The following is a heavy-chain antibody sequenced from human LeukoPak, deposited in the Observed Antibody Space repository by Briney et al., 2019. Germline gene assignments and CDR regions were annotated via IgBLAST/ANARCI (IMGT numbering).Heavy chain of an antibody. V-gene: IGHV3-33*06. J-gene: IGHJ6*03. CDR2: IWYDGSNK. CDR1: GFTFSSYR. CDR3: AKVAAAGTDYYYYYMDV. D-gene: IGHD6-13*01. Sequence: GGSLRLSCAASGFTFSSYRMHWVRQAPGKGLEWVAVIWYDGSNKYYADSVKGQFTISRDNSKNTLYLQMNSLRAEDTAVYYCAKVAAAGTDYYYYYMDVWGKGTTVTVSS.